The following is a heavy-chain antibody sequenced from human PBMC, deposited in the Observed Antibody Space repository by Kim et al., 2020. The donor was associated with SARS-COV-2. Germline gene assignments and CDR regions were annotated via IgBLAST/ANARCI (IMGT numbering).Heavy chain of an antibody. CDR1: GYTFSSFA. CDR3: ARGFYYDDSGYYFFDH. J-gene: IGHJ4*02. Sequence: ASVKVSCEASGYTFSSFAIHWVRQAPGQGLEWMGRIHAGNGNTKYSPKFQGRVTITRDTFATTVYMDLSSLKSEDTAVFYCARGFYYDDSGYYFFDHWGQ. D-gene: IGHD3-22*01. V-gene: IGHV1-3*01. CDR2: IHAGNGNT.